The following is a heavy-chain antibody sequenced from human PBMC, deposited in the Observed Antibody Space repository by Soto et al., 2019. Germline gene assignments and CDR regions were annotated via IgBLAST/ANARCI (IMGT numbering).Heavy chain of an antibody. Sequence: PGGSLRLSCAASGFPFSSYAMSWVRQTPEKGLEWVAGISSSGSTIYYADSVKGRFTISRDNAKNSLYLQMNSLRAEDTAVYYCAVYSSGWARDAFDIWGQGTMVTVSS. V-gene: IGHV3-48*03. CDR2: ISSSGSTI. CDR1: GFPFSSYA. CDR3: AVYSSGWARDAFDI. J-gene: IGHJ3*02. D-gene: IGHD6-19*01.